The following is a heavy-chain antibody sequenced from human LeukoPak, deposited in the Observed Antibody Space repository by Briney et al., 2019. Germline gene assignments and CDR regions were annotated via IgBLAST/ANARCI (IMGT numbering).Heavy chain of an antibody. D-gene: IGHD5-12*01. V-gene: IGHV3-23*01. CDR3: AKDWAIRGYSGYDYYYYYGMDV. Sequence: SGGSLRLSCAASGFTFSSYAMSWVRQAPGKGLEWVSAISGSGGSTYYADSVKGRFTLSRDNSKNTLYLQMNSLRAEDTAVYYCAKDWAIRGYSGYDYYYYYGMDVWGQGTTVTVSS. CDR2: ISGSGGST. J-gene: IGHJ6*02. CDR1: GFTFSSYA.